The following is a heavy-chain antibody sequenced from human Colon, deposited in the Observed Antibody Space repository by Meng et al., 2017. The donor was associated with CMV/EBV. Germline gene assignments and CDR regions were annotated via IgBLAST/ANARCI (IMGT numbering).Heavy chain of an antibody. D-gene: IGHD3-10*01. Sequence: FPHSPMNWVRQAPGQGLEWMGWINTNTGNPTYAQGFTGRHVFSLDTSVSTAYLEISSLKAEDTAVYYCASEVTLVRGLTVMSYFDSWGQGTLVTVSS. CDR2: INTNTGNP. CDR1: FPHSP. V-gene: IGHV7-4-1*02. CDR3: ASEVTLVRGLTVMSYFDS. J-gene: IGHJ4*02.